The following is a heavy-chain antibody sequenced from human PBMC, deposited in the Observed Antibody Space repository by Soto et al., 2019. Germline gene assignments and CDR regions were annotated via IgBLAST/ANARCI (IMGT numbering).Heavy chain of an antibody. D-gene: IGHD6-19*01. Sequence: SETLSLTCAVSGGSISSSNWWSWVRQPPGQGLEWIGEIYHSGSTNYNPSLKSRVTISVDKSKNQFSLKLSSVTAADTAVYYCAREIRRVNSSGPRGYFDYWGQGTLVTVSS. CDR3: AREIRRVNSSGPRGYFDY. J-gene: IGHJ4*02. CDR1: GGSISSSNW. CDR2: IYHSGST. V-gene: IGHV4-4*02.